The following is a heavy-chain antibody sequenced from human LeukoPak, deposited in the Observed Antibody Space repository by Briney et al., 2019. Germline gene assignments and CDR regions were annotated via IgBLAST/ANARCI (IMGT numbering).Heavy chain of an antibody. CDR2: ISSSSSYI. CDR3: ARANDNYYYYYMDV. CDR1: GFIFSTYS. J-gene: IGHJ6*03. V-gene: IGHV3-21*01. Sequence: PGGSLRLSCTASGFIFSTYSMIWVRQAPGKGLEWVSSISSSSSYIYYADSVKGRFTISRDSAKNSLYLQMNSLRAEDTAVYYCARANDNYYYYYMDVWGKGTTVTISS. D-gene: IGHD3-9*01.